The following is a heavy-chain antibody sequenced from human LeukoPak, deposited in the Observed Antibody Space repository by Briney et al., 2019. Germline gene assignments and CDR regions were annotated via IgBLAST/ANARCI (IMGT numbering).Heavy chain of an antibody. D-gene: IGHD3-16*01. Sequence: ETLSLTCTVSGGSISTSSYYWGWIRQPPGKGLEWVSTISGSGDSTYYADSVKGRFTISRDNSKNTLYLQMSSLRAEDTAVYYCAKVSQGGDSFDIWGQGTMVTVSS. J-gene: IGHJ3*02. CDR2: ISGSGDST. V-gene: IGHV3-23*01. CDR1: GGSISTSSYY. CDR3: AKVSQGGDSFDI.